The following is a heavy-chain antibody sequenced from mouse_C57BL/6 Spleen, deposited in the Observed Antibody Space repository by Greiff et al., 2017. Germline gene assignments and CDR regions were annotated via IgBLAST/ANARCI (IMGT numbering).Heavy chain of an antibody. CDR2: ISSGSSTI. Sequence: EVQVVESGGGLVKPGGSLKLSCAASGFTFSDYGMHWVRQAPEKGLEWVAYISSGSSTIYYADTVKGRFTISRDNATNTLFLQMTSLRSEDTAMYYCARKRVTGLDYWGQGTTLTVSS. CDR1: GFTFSDYG. CDR3: ARKRVTGLDY. D-gene: IGHD2-1*01. J-gene: IGHJ2*01. V-gene: IGHV5-17*01.